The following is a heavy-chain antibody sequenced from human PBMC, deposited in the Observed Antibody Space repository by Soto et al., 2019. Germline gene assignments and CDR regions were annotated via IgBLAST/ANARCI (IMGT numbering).Heavy chain of an antibody. CDR2: IYYSGST. CDR1: GGSISSGGYY. Sequence: SETLSLTCTVSGGSISSGGYYWSWIRQHPGKGLEWIGYIYYSGSTYYNPSLKSRVTISVDTSKNQFSLKLSSVTAADTAVYYCAAYCGGDCSSYGMDVWGHGTPVTVYS. CDR3: AAYCGGDCSSYGMDV. D-gene: IGHD2-21*02. V-gene: IGHV4-31*03. J-gene: IGHJ6*02.